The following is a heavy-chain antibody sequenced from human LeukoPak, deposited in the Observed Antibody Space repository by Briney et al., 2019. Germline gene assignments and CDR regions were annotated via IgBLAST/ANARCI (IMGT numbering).Heavy chain of an antibody. CDR1: GGTFSSYA. CDR2: IIPIFGTA. V-gene: IGHV1-69*06. D-gene: IGHD6-19*01. Sequence: SVKVSCKASGGTFSSYAISWVRQAPGQGLEWMGGIIPIFGTANYAQKFQGRVTITADKSTSTAYMELSSLRSEDTAVYHCVLAVAGKGGDYWGQGTLVTVSS. J-gene: IGHJ4*02. CDR3: VLAVAGKGGDY.